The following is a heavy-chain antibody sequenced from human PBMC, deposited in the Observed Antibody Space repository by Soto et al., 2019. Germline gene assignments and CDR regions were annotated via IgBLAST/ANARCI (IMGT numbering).Heavy chain of an antibody. CDR2: VYYSGTT. CDR1: GGSISIRDYY. V-gene: IGHV4-39*02. J-gene: IGHJ5*02. Sequence: QMQLQESGPGLVKPSETLSLTCTVSGGSISIRDYYWGWIRQPPGKGLEWIGRVYYSGTTYYKPSLKSRVTVSVDTSKNQFSLKVSSVTAADTAVYYCARESRYNWFDPWGQGTLVTVSS. CDR3: ARESRYNWFDP.